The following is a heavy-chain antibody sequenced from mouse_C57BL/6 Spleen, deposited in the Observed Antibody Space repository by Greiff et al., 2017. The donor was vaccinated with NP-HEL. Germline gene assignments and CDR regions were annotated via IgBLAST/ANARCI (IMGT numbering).Heavy chain of an antibody. J-gene: IGHJ2*01. CDR3: AREGGDDYFDY. CDR1: GFTFSDYY. Sequence: EVNVVESEGGLVQPGSSMKLSCTASGFTFSDYYMAWVRQVPEKGLEWVANINYDGSSTYYLDSLKSRFIISRDNAKNILYLQMSSLKSEDTATYYCAREGGDDYFDYWGQGTTLTVSS. V-gene: IGHV5-16*01. CDR2: INYDGSST.